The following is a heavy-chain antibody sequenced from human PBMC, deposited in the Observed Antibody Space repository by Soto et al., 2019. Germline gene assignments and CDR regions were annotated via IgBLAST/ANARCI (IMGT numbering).Heavy chain of an antibody. CDR1: GFSLSTSGVG. V-gene: IGHV2-5*02. Sequence: QITLKESGPTLVKPTQTLTLTCTFSGFSLSTSGVGVGWLRQPPGTALEWLALIYWDDDKRYSPSLKSRLTITKDTSKNQVVLTMTNMDPVDTATYYCAHRGRITMVRGVTYGMDVWGQGTTVTVSS. J-gene: IGHJ6*02. CDR2: IYWDDDK. D-gene: IGHD3-10*01. CDR3: AHRGRITMVRGVTYGMDV.